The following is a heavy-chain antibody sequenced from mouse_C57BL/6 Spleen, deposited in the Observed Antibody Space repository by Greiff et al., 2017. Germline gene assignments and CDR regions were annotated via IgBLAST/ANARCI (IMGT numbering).Heavy chain of an antibody. CDR2: INPNNGGT. CDR3: ASGQGSEFAY. CDR1: GYTFTDYY. D-gene: IGHD3-3*01. V-gene: IGHV1-22*01. J-gene: IGHJ3*01. Sequence: VQLQQSGPELVKPGASVKMSCKASGYTFTDYYMHWVKQSHGKSLEWIGYINPNNGGTSYNQKFKGKATLTVNKSSSTAYMELRSLTSEDSAVYYCASGQGSEFAYWGQGTLVTVSA.